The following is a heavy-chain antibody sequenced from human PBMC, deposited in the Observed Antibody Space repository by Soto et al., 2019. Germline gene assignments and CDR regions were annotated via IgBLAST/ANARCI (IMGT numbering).Heavy chain of an antibody. CDR2: IKQDGREK. D-gene: IGHD6-13*01. Sequence: EVQLVESGGGLVQPGGSLRLSCAASGFTFSSYWMSWVRQAPGQGLEWVANIKQDGREKYYVDSVKGRFTISRDNAKNALYLQMNSLRAEDTAVYYCAIKIAAAGNWGQGTLVTVSS. CDR1: GFTFSSYW. V-gene: IGHV3-7*03. CDR3: AIKIAAAGN. J-gene: IGHJ4*02.